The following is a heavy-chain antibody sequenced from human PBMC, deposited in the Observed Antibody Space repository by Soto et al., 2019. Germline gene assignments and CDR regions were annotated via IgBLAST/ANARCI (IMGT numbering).Heavy chain of an antibody. CDR1: GGSISSSNW. J-gene: IGHJ6*02. CDR3: ARVAAAVGGYYYYGMDV. D-gene: IGHD6-13*01. V-gene: IGHV4-4*02. CDR2: IYHSGST. Sequence: SETLSLTCAVSGGSISSSNWWSWVRQPPGKGLEWIGEIYHSGSTNYNPSLKSRVTISVDKSKNQFSLKLSSVTAADTAVYYCARVAAAVGGYYYYGMDVWGQGTTVTVSS.